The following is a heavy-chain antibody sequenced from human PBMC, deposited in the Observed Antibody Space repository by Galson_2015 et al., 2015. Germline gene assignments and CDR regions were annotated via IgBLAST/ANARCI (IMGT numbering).Heavy chain of an antibody. Sequence: QSGAQVKKPGESLRISCKASGYTFTSYALHWVRQAPGQRLEWMGWINAGNGHTKYSQKFQGRVTITRDTSASTAYTEISSLRSEDTAVYYCATVVPAALRFYYYGMDVWGQGTTVTVSS. CDR3: ATVVPAALRFYYYGMDV. CDR2: INAGNGHT. V-gene: IGHV1-3*01. D-gene: IGHD2-2*01. J-gene: IGHJ6*02. CDR1: GYTFTSYA.